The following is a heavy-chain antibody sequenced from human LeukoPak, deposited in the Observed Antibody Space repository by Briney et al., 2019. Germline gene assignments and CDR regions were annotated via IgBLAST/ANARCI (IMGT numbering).Heavy chain of an antibody. CDR2: IDARSGIT. CDR3: TNNYAGGVGY. Sequence: GGSLRLSCAASGFTFTIFGLNWVRQAPGKGPEWVSYIDARSGITYYADSVQGRFTISRDNAKESVFLQMNSLKTDDTAVYYCTNNYAGGVGYWGQGSLVTVSS. V-gene: IGHV3-48*01. CDR1: GFTFTIFG. D-gene: IGHD3-16*01. J-gene: IGHJ4*02.